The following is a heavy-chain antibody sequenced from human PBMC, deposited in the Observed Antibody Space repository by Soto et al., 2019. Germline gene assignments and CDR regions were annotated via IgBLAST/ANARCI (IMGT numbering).Heavy chain of an antibody. J-gene: IGHJ4*02. CDR1: GYSFASYW. CDR2: IYPGDSDT. D-gene: IGHD6-19*01. Sequence: GESLKISCKGSGYSFASYWIGWVRQMPGKGLEWMGIIYPGDSDTRYSPSFQGQVTISADKSISTAYLQWSSLKASDTAMYYCARFPKWLVLVTAPTAPYFDYWGQGALVTVSS. V-gene: IGHV5-51*01. CDR3: ARFPKWLVLVTAPTAPYFDY.